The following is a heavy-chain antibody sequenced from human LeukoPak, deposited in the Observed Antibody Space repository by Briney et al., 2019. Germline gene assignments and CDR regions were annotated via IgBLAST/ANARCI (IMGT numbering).Heavy chain of an antibody. Sequence: PSETLSLTCTVSGGSISSSSYYWGWIRQPPGKGLEWIGSIYYSGSTYYNPSLKSRVTISVDTSKNQFSLKLSSVTAADTAVYYCATLPNVLRYFDWGYWGQGTLVTVSS. CDR2: IYYSGST. J-gene: IGHJ4*02. CDR3: ATLPNVLRYFDWGY. CDR1: GGSISSSSYY. V-gene: IGHV4-39*01. D-gene: IGHD3-9*01.